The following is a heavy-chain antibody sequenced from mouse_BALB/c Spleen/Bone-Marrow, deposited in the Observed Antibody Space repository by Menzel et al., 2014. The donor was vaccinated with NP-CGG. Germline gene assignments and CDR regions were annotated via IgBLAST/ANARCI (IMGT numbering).Heavy chain of an antibody. CDR3: TRSRRAMDY. Sequence: QVQLQQSGAELVKPGASVKLSCKASGYTFTSYYIYWVKQRPGQGLEWIGEINPSNGGTNFNEKFKSKATLTVDKSSSTAFMQLSSLTSEDSAVYYCTRSRRAMDYWCQGTSVTVSS. CDR1: GYTFTSYY. D-gene: IGHD2-12*01. V-gene: IGHV1S81*02. CDR2: INPSNGGT. J-gene: IGHJ4*01.